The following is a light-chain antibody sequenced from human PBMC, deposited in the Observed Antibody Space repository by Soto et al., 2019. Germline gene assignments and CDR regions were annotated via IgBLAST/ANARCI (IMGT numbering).Light chain of an antibody. Sequence: EIGLTQSPGTLSLSPGERATLSCRASQSVSSSFLASSQQKPGQAPRLLIYGASSRATGIPDRFSGSASGTDFSLLMSRLGPKDFAVHYGQQYGSSPLPFCGGTQVDIK. V-gene: IGKV3-20*01. CDR2: GAS. J-gene: IGKJ4*01. CDR3: QQYGSSPLP. CDR1: QSVSSSF.